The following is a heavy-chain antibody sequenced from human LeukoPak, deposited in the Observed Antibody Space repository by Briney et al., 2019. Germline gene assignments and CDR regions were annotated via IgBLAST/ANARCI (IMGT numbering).Heavy chain of an antibody. CDR2: IIPMFGVA. CDR1: GGTFSNYA. J-gene: IGHJ6*03. CDR3: AKDACYYDSRQGCYYYYMDV. V-gene: IGHV1-69*10. D-gene: IGHD3-22*01. Sequence: GASVKVSCKASGGTFSNYAISWVRQAPGQGLEWMGGIIPMFGVANYAQKFQGRVTITADKSTSIAYMELSSLRAEDMAVYYCAKDACYYDSRQGCYYYYMDVWGKGTTVTISS.